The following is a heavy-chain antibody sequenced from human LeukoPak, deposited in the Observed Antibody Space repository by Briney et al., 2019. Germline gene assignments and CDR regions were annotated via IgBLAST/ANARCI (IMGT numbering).Heavy chain of an antibody. CDR3: ARGEYCYDSSGYLDY. D-gene: IGHD3-22*01. V-gene: IGHV3-30*01. J-gene: IGHJ4*02. CDR2: ISYDGSNK. Sequence: GGSLRLSCAASGFTFSSYAMHWVRQAPGRGLEWVAVISYDGSNKYYADSVKGRFTISRDNSKNTLYLQMNSLRAEDTAVYYCARGEYCYDSSGYLDYWGQGTLVTVSS. CDR1: GFTFSSYA.